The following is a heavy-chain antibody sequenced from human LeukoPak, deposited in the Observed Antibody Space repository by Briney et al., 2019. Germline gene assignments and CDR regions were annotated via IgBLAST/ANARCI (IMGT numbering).Heavy chain of an antibody. CDR3: ARLRGYSYGYVYYYGMDV. V-gene: IGHV3-48*03. CDR1: GFTFSSYE. Sequence: GGSLRLSCAASGFTFSSYEMNWVRQAPGKGLEWVSYISSSGSTIYYADSVKGRFTISRDNAKNSLYLQMNSLRAEDTAVYYCARLRGYSYGYVYYYGMDVWGQGTTVTVSS. D-gene: IGHD5-18*01. J-gene: IGHJ6*02. CDR2: ISSSGSTI.